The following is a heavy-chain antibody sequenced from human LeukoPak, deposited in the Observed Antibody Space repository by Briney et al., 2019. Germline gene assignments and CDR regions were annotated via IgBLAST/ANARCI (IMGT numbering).Heavy chain of an antibody. J-gene: IGHJ4*02. CDR3: AKYVVVVAATHYFDY. CDR1: GFTFSSYA. CDR2: ISGNGGST. Sequence: PGGSLRLSCAASGFTFSSYAMSWVRQAPGKGLEWVSSISGNGGSTYYADSVKGRFTISRDNSKNTLYLQMNSLRAEDTAVYYCAKYVVVVAATHYFDYWGQGTLVTVSS. V-gene: IGHV3-23*01. D-gene: IGHD2-15*01.